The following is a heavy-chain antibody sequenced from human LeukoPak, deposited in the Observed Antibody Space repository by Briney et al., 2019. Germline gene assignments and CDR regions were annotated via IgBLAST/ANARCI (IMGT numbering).Heavy chain of an antibody. CDR3: GSTSGP. D-gene: IGHD1-26*01. V-gene: IGHV3-7*01. CDR2: IKEDGSEK. CDR1: GFTLRNYW. Sequence: GGSLRLSCAASGFTLRNYWMRWVRQAPGKGLEWVANIKEDGSEKYYVDSVRGRFTVSIDNAKNSLYLQMSSLRVEDSAVYYCGSTSGPWGQGTLVTVSS. J-gene: IGHJ5*02.